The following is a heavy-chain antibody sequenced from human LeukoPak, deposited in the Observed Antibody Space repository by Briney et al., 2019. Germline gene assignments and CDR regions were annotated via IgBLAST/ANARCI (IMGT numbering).Heavy chain of an antibody. CDR3: AKEKRSSSFSDFDY. J-gene: IGHJ4*02. Sequence: QSGGSLRLSCAASGFTFDEYAIHWVRQAPGKGLEWLSVTSGDGGATDYADSVKGRFTISRDNSKSSLYLQINSLRTEDTALYYCAKEKRSSSFSDFDYWGQGTLVTVSS. CDR1: GFTFDEYA. V-gene: IGHV3-43*02. D-gene: IGHD3-3*02. CDR2: TSGDGGAT.